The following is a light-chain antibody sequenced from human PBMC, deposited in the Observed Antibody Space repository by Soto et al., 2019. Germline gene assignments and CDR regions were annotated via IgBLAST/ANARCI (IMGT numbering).Light chain of an antibody. J-gene: IGLJ1*01. Sequence: QSALTQPASVSGSPGQSITISCTGTSSDVGGYNYVSWYQQHPGKAPKLMIYDVSNRPSGVSNRFSGSKSGNTASLTISGLHAEDEADYYCNSYTSSSTLLNVFGTGPKLTVL. CDR1: SSDVGGYNY. CDR3: NSYTSSSTLLNV. V-gene: IGLV2-14*01. CDR2: DVS.